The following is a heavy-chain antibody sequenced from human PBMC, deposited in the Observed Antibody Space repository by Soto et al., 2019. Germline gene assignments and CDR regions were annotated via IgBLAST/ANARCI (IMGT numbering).Heavy chain of an antibody. CDR1: GFTFSSYA. CDR2: ISGSGGST. D-gene: IGHD2-2*01. V-gene: IGHV3-23*01. CDR3: AKDRDYCSSTSCYRGAFDY. Sequence: EVQLLESGGGLVQPGGSLRLSCAASGFTFSSYAMSWVRQAPGKGLEWVSAISGSGGSTYYADSGKGRFTISRDNSKNTLYLQMNSLRAEDTAVYYCAKDRDYCSSTSCYRGAFDYWGQGTLVTVSS. J-gene: IGHJ4*02.